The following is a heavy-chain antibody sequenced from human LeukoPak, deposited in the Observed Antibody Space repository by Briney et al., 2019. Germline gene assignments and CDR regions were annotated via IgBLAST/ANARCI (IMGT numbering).Heavy chain of an antibody. CDR2: ISGSGGST. J-gene: IGHJ6*03. Sequence: PGGSLRLSCAASGFTFSSYAMSWVRQAPGKGLECVSAISGSGGSTYYADSVKGRFTISRDNSKNTLYLQMNSLRAEDTAVYYCAKVAGYCSSTSCFYYYYYMDVWGKGTTVTVSS. CDR3: AKVAGYCSSTSCFYYYYYMDV. CDR1: GFTFSSYA. D-gene: IGHD2-2*01. V-gene: IGHV3-23*01.